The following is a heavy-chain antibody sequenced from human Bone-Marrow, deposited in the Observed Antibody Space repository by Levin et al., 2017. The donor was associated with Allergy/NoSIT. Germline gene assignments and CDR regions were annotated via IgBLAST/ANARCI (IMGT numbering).Heavy chain of an antibody. Sequence: SETLSLTCTVSGDSINYYYWSWLRQPPGKGLEWIGSIYYSGSTDYNPSLKSRVTISVDTSKNQFSLILRSVTAANTAVYYCARDLGARYGSETYYNRGYSDFWGQGTLVTVSS. CDR2: IYYSGST. J-gene: IGHJ4*02. CDR1: GDSINYYY. V-gene: IGHV4-59*01. D-gene: IGHD3-10*01. CDR3: ARDLGARYGSETYYNRGYSDF.